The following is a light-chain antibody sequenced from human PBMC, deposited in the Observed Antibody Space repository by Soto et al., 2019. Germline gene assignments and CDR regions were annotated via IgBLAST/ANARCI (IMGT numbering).Light chain of an antibody. CDR2: DVS. Sequence: QSARTQPASVSGSPGQSITISCTGTSSDVGGYNYVSWYQQHPGKAPKLMIYDVSNRPSGVSNRFSGSRSGNTASLTISGLQAEDEAHYYCSSYTGSTTLVVFGGGTKVTVL. J-gene: IGLJ2*01. V-gene: IGLV2-14*01. CDR3: SSYTGSTTLVV. CDR1: SSDVGGYNY.